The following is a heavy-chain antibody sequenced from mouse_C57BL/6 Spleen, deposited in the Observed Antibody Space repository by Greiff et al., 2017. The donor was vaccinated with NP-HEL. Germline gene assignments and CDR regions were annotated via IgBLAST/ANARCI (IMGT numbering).Heavy chain of an antibody. CDR3: ARHDDYGFAY. CDR1: GFTFSSYT. V-gene: IGHV5-9*01. Sequence: EVQVVESGGGLVKPGGSLKLSCAASGFTFSSYTMSWVRQTPEKRLEWVATISGGGGNTYYPDSVKGRFTISRDNAKNTLYLQMSSLRSEDTALYYCARHDDYGFAYWGQGTLVTVSA. D-gene: IGHD2-4*01. CDR2: ISGGGGNT. J-gene: IGHJ3*01.